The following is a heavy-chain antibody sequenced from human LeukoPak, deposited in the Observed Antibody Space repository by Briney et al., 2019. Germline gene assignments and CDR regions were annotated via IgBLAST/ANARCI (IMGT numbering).Heavy chain of an antibody. Sequence: GGSLRLSCAASGFTFDDHAMHWVRQAPGKGLEWVSLISGDGGSTYYADSVKGRFTISRDNSKNSLYLQMNSLRTEDTALYYCAKDGGRGGYFDYWGQGTLVTVSS. J-gene: IGHJ4*02. CDR3: AKDGGRGGYFDY. CDR1: GFTFDDHA. D-gene: IGHD3-16*01. CDR2: ISGDGGST. V-gene: IGHV3-43*02.